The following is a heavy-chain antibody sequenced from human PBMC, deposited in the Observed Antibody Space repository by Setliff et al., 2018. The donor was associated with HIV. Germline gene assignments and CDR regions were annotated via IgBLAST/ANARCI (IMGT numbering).Heavy chain of an antibody. CDR1: GYAFTSQF. CDR2: ISPSGDRT. V-gene: IGHV1-46*01. Sequence: ASVKVSCKASGYAFTSQFMHWVRQAPGQGLEWMGIISPSGDRTTYAQRFRGRVTMTSDTSTGTVYMELSSLRSEDTAVYYCARCYYDSSGPTDAFDIWGQGTVVTVSS. CDR3: ARCYYDSSGPTDAFDI. J-gene: IGHJ3*02. D-gene: IGHD3-22*01.